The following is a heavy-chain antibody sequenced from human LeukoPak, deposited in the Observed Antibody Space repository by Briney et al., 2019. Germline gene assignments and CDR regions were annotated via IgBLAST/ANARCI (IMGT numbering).Heavy chain of an antibody. CDR3: ARDSSARYSSSWYVVGDFDY. D-gene: IGHD6-13*01. CDR1: SGSISTSNYY. V-gene: IGHV4-39*07. Sequence: PSETLSLTCTVSSGSISTSNYYWGWVRQPPGKALEWIGNIFYSGSTYYSPSLKSRVTISVDTSKNQFSLRMNSLTAADTAVYYCARDSSARYSSSWYVVGDFDYWGQGTPVTVSS. J-gene: IGHJ4*02. CDR2: IFYSGST.